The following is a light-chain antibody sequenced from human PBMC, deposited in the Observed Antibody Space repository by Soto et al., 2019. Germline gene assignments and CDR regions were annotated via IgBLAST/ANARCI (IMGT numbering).Light chain of an antibody. Sequence: DIQMTQSPSTLATSVGDRVTITCRASQSISNWVARYQQKSGQGPKLLLYDATKLAVGVPSRFSGSGYGTEFTLTISSLQSDDFATYYCQQYHTYSYTFGQGTKLEI. CDR3: QQYHTYSYT. CDR1: QSISNW. J-gene: IGKJ2*01. V-gene: IGKV1-5*01. CDR2: DAT.